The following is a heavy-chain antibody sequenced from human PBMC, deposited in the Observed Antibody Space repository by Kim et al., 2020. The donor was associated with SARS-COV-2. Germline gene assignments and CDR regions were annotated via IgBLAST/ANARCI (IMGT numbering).Heavy chain of an antibody. V-gene: IGHV3-21*01. J-gene: IGHJ1*01. D-gene: IGHD3-22*01. CDR3: ASFSPYCYDSSGPFER. Sequence: SVKGRLPTYRDTAKNSLYLQMNSLRAEDTAVYYCASFSPYCYDSSGPFERWGQGTLVTVSS.